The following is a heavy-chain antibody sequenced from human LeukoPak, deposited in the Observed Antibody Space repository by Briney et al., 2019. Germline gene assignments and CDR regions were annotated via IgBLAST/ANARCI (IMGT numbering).Heavy chain of an antibody. D-gene: IGHD5-12*01. V-gene: IGHV3-9*01. Sequence: PGGSLRLSCAASGFTFDDYAMHWVRQAPGKGLEWVSGISWNSGSIGYADSVKGRFTISRDNAKNSLYLQMNRLRAEDTALYYCAKGRIVATMGSFDYWGQGTLVTVSS. CDR3: AKGRIVATMGSFDY. CDR1: GFTFDDYA. J-gene: IGHJ4*02. CDR2: ISWNSGSI.